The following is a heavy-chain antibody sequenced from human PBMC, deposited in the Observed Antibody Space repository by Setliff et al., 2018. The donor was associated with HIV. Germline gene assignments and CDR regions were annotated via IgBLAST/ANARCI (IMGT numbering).Heavy chain of an antibody. CDR2: IYYSGST. V-gene: IGHV4-39*01. CDR3: ARASHMTPGNLLHSTGPYYSYYMDV. Sequence: SETLSLTCTVSGGSISSSSYYWGWIRQPPGKGLEWIGSIYYSGSTYYNPSLKSRVTISVDTSKNQFSLKLSSVTAADTAVYYCARASHMTPGNLLHSTGPYYSYYMDVWGRGTTVTVSS. CDR1: GGSISSSSYY. J-gene: IGHJ6*03. D-gene: IGHD4-4*01.